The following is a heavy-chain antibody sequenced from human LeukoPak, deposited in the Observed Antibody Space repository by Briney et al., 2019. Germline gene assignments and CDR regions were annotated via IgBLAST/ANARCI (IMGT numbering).Heavy chain of an antibody. CDR3: ASSYSSSWYDWFDP. D-gene: IGHD6-13*01. J-gene: IGHJ5*02. CDR1: GLTVSKNY. CDR2: IYSGGST. V-gene: IGHV3-53*01. Sequence: GGSLRLSCAASGLTVSKNYMSWVRQAPGKGLESVSVIYSGGSTYYADSVRGRFTISRDNSKNTLYLQMNSLRAEDTAVYYCASSYSSSWYDWFDPWGQGTLVTVSS.